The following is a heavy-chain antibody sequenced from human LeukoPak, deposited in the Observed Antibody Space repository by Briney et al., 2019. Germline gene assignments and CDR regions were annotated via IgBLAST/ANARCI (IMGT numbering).Heavy chain of an antibody. CDR3: VRGSPGYSSSWHAY. CDR2: VNSDATST. CDR1: GFMLSSTW. V-gene: IGHV3-74*01. Sequence: GGSLRLSCAASGFMLSSTWMHWVRQAPGKGLVWVSRVNSDATSTSYADSVRGRFTISRDDAKNTMFLQMNSLRAEDTAMYYCVRGSPGYSSSWHAYWGQGTLVTVSS. D-gene: IGHD6-13*01. J-gene: IGHJ4*02.